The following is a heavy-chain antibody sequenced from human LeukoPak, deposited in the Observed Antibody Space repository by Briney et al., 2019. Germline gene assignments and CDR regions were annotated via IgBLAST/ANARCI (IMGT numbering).Heavy chain of an antibody. CDR3: ARDPSSFGGRFDP. CDR1: GGSISSSSYY. J-gene: IGHJ5*02. CDR2: IYYSGST. D-gene: IGHD3-10*01. Sequence: SETLSLTCTVSGGSISSSSYYWGWIRQPPGKGLEWIGRIYYSGSTNYNLSLKSRVTMTVDTSKNQFSLKLSSVTAADTAVYYCARDPSSFGGRFDPWGQGTLVAVSS. V-gene: IGHV4-39*07.